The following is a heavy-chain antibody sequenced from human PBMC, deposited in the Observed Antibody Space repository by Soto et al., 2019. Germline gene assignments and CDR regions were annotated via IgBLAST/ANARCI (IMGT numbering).Heavy chain of an antibody. Sequence: PGGSLRLSCAASGFTFSSYSMNWVRQAPGKGLEWVAVISNDGSNKYYADSVKGRFTISRDNSKNTLYLQMNSLRAEDTAVYYCAKDLPAVTHYYYYYGMDVWGQGTTVTVS. D-gene: IGHD4-4*01. CDR1: GFTFSSYS. V-gene: IGHV3-30*18. CDR3: AKDLPAVTHYYYYYGMDV. J-gene: IGHJ6*02. CDR2: ISNDGSNK.